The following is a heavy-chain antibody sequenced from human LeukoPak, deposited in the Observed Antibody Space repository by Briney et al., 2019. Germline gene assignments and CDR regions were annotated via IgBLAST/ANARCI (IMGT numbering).Heavy chain of an antibody. J-gene: IGHJ4*02. CDR1: GYTFTSYG. Sequence: ASVKVSCKASGYTFTSYGISWVRQAPGQGLEWMGWISAYNGNTNYAQKLQGRVTMTTDTSTSTAYMELRSLRSDDTAVCYCARDPATEVAGTSTFDYWGQGTLVTVSP. V-gene: IGHV1-18*01. CDR2: ISAYNGNT. CDR3: ARDPATEVAGTSTFDY. D-gene: IGHD6-19*01.